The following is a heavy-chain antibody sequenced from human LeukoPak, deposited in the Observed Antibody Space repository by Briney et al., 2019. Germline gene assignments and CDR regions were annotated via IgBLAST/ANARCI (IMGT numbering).Heavy chain of an antibody. J-gene: IGHJ4*02. CDR2: INPNSGGT. D-gene: IGHD3-10*01. CDR3: ARDRGITMVRGVIVY. V-gene: IGHV1-2*02. CDR1: GYTFSAYY. Sequence: ASVKVSCEASGYTFSAYYMHWVRQAPGQGFEWMGWINPNSGGTNYAQKFQGRVTMTRDTSISTAYMELSRLRSDDTAVYYCARDRGITMVRGVIVYWGQGTLVTVSS.